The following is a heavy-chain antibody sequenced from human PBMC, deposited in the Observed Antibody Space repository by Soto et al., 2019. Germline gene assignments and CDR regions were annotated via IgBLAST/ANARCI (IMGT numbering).Heavy chain of an antibody. CDR1: GASISGFY. CDR3: VRDGTKTLRDWFDP. CDR2: IYATGTT. V-gene: IGHV4-4*07. J-gene: IGHJ5*02. Sequence: SETLSLTCTVSGASISGFYWSWIRKSAGKGLEWIGRIYATGTTDYNPSLKSRVMMSVDTSKKQFSLMLRSVTAADTAVYYCVRDGTKTLRDWFDPWGQGISVTVSS. D-gene: IGHD1-1*01.